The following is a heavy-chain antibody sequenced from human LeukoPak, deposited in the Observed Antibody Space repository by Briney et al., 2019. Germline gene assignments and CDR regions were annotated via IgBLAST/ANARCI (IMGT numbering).Heavy chain of an antibody. Sequence: PGGSLRLSCAASGFTFSSYAMHWVRQAPGKGLEWGAVISYDGSNKYYADSVKGRFTISRDNSKNTLYLQMNSLRAEDTAVYYCARSGGRRYYFDYWGQGTLVTVSS. V-gene: IGHV3-30-3*01. CDR1: GFTFSSYA. D-gene: IGHD3-10*01. CDR3: ARSGGRRYYFDY. CDR2: ISYDGSNK. J-gene: IGHJ4*02.